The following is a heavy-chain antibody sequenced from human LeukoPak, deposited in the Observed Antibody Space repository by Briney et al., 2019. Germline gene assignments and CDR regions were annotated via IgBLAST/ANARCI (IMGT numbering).Heavy chain of an antibody. CDR3: ARTPRYFGNFYF. D-gene: IGHD3-9*01. J-gene: IGHJ4*02. CDR1: GGSIRNYH. CDR2: IYYSGST. Sequence: PSETLSLTCTVSGGSIRNYHWSWIRQPPGKGLEWIAYIYYSGSTNYNPSLKSRVTISIDTAKNQFSLKLSSVTAADTAVYYCARTPRYFGNFYFGGQGTLVTVSS. V-gene: IGHV4-59*01.